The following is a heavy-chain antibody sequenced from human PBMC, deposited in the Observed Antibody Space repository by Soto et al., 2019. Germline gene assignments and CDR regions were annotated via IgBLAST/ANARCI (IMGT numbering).Heavy chain of an antibody. V-gene: IGHV3-23*01. D-gene: IGHD3-10*01. CDR3: ARKFYYQSGNYHPDVFDM. J-gene: IGHJ3*02. CDR2: ISGSGGDT. Sequence: EVQLLESGGGLVQPGGSLRLSCAASGFTFSTYAVNWVCQARGRGPEWVSVISGSGGDTKYADSVKGRFTISRDNSKNTLYLQTNRLRVEDTAVYYCARKFYYQSGNYHPDVFDMWGQGTMVTVS. CDR1: GFTFSTYA.